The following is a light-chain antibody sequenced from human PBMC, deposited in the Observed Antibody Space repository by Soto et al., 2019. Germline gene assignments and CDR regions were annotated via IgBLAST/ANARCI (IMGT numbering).Light chain of an antibody. CDR1: QSISSW. V-gene: IGKV1-5*01. CDR2: DAS. Sequence: DIQMTQSPSTLSASVGDRVTITCRASQSISSWLAWYQQKPGKAPKLLIYDASSLESGVPSRFSGSGSGTEFTLTISSLQPDDFETYYCQQYNSYLPTFGQGTKVEIK. J-gene: IGKJ1*01. CDR3: QQYNSYLPT.